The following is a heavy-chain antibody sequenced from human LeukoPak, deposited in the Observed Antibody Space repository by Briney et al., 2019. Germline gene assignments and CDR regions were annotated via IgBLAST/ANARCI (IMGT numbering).Heavy chain of an antibody. CDR2: TSTDGYTT. CDR3: VVGGSPGY. V-gene: IGHV3-74*01. CDR1: GFTFSSYA. D-gene: IGHD2-15*01. J-gene: IGHJ4*02. Sequence: GRSLRLSCAASGFTFSSYAMHWVRQAPRKGLVWVSRTSTDGYTTDYADFVQGRFTASRDNTKNTWSLEMNSLRAEDTAVYYCVVGGSPGYWGQGTLVTVSS.